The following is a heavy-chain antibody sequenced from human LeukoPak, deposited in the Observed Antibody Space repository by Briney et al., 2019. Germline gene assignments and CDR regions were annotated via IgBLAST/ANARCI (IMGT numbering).Heavy chain of an antibody. CDR3: AKDRPNYYGSNGHYYKLNGDC. CDR1: GFTFSNAW. CDR2: ITSSGAAT. V-gene: IGHV3-23*01. J-gene: IGHJ4*02. Sequence: PGGSLRLSCAASGFTFSNAWMSWVRQAPGKGLEWVSSITSSGAATYYADSVKGRFTISRDNSDNALYLQMNSLRAEDTAVYYCAKDRPNYYGSNGHYYKLNGDCWGQGTLVTVSS. D-gene: IGHD3-22*01.